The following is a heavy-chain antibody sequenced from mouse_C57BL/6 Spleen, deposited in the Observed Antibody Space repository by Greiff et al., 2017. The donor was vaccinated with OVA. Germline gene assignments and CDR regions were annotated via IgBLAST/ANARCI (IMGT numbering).Heavy chain of an antibody. CDR1: GFTFSSYG. Sequence: DVKLVESGGDLVKPGGSLKLSCAASGFTFSSYGMSWVRQTPDKRLEWVATISSGGSYTYYPDSVKGRFTISRDTAKNTLYLQMSSLKSEDTAMYYCARLYDGYYGYWGQGTTLTVSS. D-gene: IGHD2-3*01. V-gene: IGHV5-6*02. J-gene: IGHJ2*01. CDR2: ISSGGSYT. CDR3: ARLYDGYYGY.